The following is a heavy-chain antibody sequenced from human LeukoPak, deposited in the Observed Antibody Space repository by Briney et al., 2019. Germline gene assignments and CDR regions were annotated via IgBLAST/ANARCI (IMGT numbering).Heavy chain of an antibody. J-gene: IGHJ4*02. Sequence: SQTLSLTCTVSGGSISSGGYYWSWIRQHPGKGLEWIWYIYYSGSTYYNPSLKSRVTISVDTSKDQFSLKLSSVTAADTAVYYCARPSIAADSSFDYWGQGTLVTVSS. D-gene: IGHD6-6*01. CDR2: IYYSGST. CDR1: GGSISSGGYY. CDR3: ARPSIAADSSFDY. V-gene: IGHV4-31*03.